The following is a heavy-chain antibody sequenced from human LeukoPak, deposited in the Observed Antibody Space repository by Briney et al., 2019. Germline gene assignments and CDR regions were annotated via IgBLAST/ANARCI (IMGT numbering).Heavy chain of an antibody. J-gene: IGHJ4*02. D-gene: IGHD3-16*01. Sequence: SETLSLTCTVSGGSISSYYWSWIRQPPGKGLEWIGSTNYNPSLKSRVTTSVDTSKYQFSLKLSSVTAADTAVYYCARAVGGYYFDYWGQGTLVTVSS. CDR1: GGSISSYY. CDR2: T. CDR3: ARAVGGYYFDY. V-gene: IGHV4-59*01.